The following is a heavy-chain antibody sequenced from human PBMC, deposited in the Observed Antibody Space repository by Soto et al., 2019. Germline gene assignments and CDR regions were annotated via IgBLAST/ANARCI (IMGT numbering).Heavy chain of an antibody. Sequence: EVQLVASGGDLVKPGGSLRLACAGSGFSFRNACMSWVRQAPGKGPEWIGRIKSESVGGTTDYAAPVKGRFTVSRDDSKNTVYLHMSSLKIEDTAVYYCLGDWLHPWGQGTLVTVSS. CDR3: LGDWLHP. J-gene: IGHJ5*02. CDR1: GFSFRNAC. V-gene: IGHV3-15*05. CDR2: IKSESVGGTT. D-gene: IGHD7-27*01.